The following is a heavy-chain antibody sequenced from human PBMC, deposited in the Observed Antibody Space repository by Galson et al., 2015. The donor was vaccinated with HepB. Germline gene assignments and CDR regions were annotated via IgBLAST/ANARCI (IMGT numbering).Heavy chain of an antibody. J-gene: IGHJ4*02. Sequence: SLRLSCAASGFTFSDYTMNWVRQAPGKGLEWVSYISNNGSTIKYADSVKGRFTVSRDNARNSLFLQMNSLRDEDTAVYFCARDCSTTSCHGLDYWGQGTLVTVSS. D-gene: IGHD2-2*01. CDR1: GFTFSDYT. CDR2: ISNNGSTI. CDR3: ARDCSTTSCHGLDY. V-gene: IGHV3-48*02.